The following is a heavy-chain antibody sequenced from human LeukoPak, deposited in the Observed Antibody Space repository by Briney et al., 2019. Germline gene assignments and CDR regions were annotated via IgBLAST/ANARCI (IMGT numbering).Heavy chain of an antibody. CDR2: INTNTGNP. J-gene: IGHJ5*02. V-gene: IGHV7-4-1*02. D-gene: IGHD6-13*01. CDR3: ARSPLAYSSSWYVSQGVNWFDP. CDR1: GYTFTSYA. Sequence: GASVKVSCKASGYTFTSYAMNWVRQAPGQGLEWMGWINTNTGNPTYAQGFTGRFVFSLDTSVSTAYLQISSLKAEDTAVYYCARSPLAYSSSWYVSQGVNWFDPWGQGTLVTVSS.